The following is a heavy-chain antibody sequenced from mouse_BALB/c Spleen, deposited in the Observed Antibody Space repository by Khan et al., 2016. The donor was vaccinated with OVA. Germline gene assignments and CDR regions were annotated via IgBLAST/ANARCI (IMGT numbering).Heavy chain of an antibody. V-gene: IGHV5-17*02. CDR2: ISSGSSTI. CDR1: GFTFSSFG. Sequence: EVELVESGGGLVQPGGSRKLSCAASGFTFSSFGMHWVRQAPKKGLEWVAYISSGSSTIYYVDTVKGRFTISRDNPQNTLFLQMTSLRSEDTAMYYCARSGGNFHWYFDVWGEGTSVTVSS. CDR3: ARSGGNFHWYFDV. D-gene: IGHD2-1*01. J-gene: IGHJ1*01.